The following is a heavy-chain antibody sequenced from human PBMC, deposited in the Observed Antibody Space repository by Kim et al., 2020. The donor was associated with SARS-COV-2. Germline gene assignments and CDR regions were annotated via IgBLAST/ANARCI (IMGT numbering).Heavy chain of an antibody. V-gene: IGHV3-48*02. CDR2: ITKSSTTI. J-gene: IGHJ3*02. CDR1: GFTFNAYD. D-gene: IGHD3-16*01. CDR3: VRDRMGGAFDI. Sequence: GGSLRLSCATSGFTFNAYDMNWVRRAPGKGLEWLSFITKSSTTIYYADSVRGRFTISRDNAKNSLYLQMNSLRDEDTALYYCVRDRMGGAFDIWGQGTM.